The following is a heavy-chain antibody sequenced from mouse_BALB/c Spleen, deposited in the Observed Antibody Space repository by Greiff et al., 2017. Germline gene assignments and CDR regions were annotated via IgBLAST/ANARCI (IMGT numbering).Heavy chain of an antibody. CDR2: IDPANGNT. V-gene: IGHV14-3*02. CDR3: ARSFPHYAMDD. J-gene: IGHJ4*01. CDR1: GFNIKDTY. Sequence: EVQLQQSGAELVKPGASVKLSCTASGFNIKDTYMHWVKQRPEQGLEWIGRIDPANGNTKYDPKFQGKATITADTSSNTAYLQLSSLTSEDTAVYYCARSFPHYAMDDWGQGTSVTVSS.